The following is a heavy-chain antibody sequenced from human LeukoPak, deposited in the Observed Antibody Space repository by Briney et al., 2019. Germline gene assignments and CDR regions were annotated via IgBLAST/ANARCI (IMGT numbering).Heavy chain of an antibody. D-gene: IGHD5-12*01. Sequence: PGRSLRLSCAASGFTFSSYGMHWVRQAPGKGLEWVAVIWYDGSNKYYADSVRGRFTISRDNSKNTLYLQMNSLRAEDTAVYYCAKFDKEATIKGWGIDYFDYWGQGTLVAVSS. V-gene: IGHV3-33*06. CDR2: IWYDGSNK. CDR1: GFTFSSYG. J-gene: IGHJ4*02. CDR3: AKFDKEATIKGWGIDYFDY.